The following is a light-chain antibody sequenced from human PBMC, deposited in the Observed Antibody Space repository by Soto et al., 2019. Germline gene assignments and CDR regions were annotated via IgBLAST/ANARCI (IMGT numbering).Light chain of an antibody. CDR3: QQYNGYPHT. Sequence: DIQMTQSPSTLSASVGDRVTITCRASQSISTWLAWYQQKPGKAPKLLIYKASSLRNGVQSRFSGSGSGTEFTLTIYSLQPDDFASYYCQQYNGYPHTFGQGPKLEIK. CDR2: KAS. V-gene: IGKV1-5*03. CDR1: QSISTW. J-gene: IGKJ2*01.